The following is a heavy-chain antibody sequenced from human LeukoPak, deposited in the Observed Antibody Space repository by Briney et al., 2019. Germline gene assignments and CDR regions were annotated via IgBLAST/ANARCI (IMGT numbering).Heavy chain of an antibody. Sequence: SETLSLTCDVSGASISGYWWSWIRQPAGKGLEWIGRMYTDGVTNYNPALKSRVTVSVDTPKNLFSLKLISVTAAHTAVYYCARAPGGGGGNCPLDFWGQGSLGTGSS. J-gene: IGHJ4*02. CDR2: MYTDGVT. CDR1: GASISGYW. CDR3: ARAPGGGGGNCPLDF. V-gene: IGHV4-4*07. D-gene: IGHD2-15*01.